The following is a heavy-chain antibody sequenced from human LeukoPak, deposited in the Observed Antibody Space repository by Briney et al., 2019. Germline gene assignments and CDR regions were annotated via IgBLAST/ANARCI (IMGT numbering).Heavy chain of an antibody. V-gene: IGHV3-23*01. Sequence: GGSLRLSCAASGFTFSSYGMHWVRQAPGKGLEWVSAISGSGGSTYYADSVKGRFTISRDNSKNTLYLQMNSLRAEDTAVYYCAKRIAVAGVWFDPWGQGTLVTVSS. CDR2: ISGSGGST. D-gene: IGHD6-19*01. J-gene: IGHJ5*02. CDR3: AKRIAVAGVWFDP. CDR1: GFTFSSYG.